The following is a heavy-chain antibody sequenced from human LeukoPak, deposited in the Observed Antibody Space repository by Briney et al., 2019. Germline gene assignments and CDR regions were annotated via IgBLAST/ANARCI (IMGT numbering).Heavy chain of an antibody. CDR1: GGSISSYY. V-gene: IGHV4-59*12. D-gene: IGHD6-19*01. CDR2: IYYSGST. Sequence: SETLSLTCTVSGGSISSYYWSWIRLPPGKGLEWIGSIYYSGSTYYSPSLKSRVTISVDTSKNQFSLKLTSVTAADTAVYYCARTGEQWPRYYFDYWGQGTLVTVSS. CDR3: ARTGEQWPRYYFDY. J-gene: IGHJ4*02.